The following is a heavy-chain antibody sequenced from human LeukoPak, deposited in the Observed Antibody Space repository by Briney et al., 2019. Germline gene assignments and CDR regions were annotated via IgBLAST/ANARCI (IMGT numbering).Heavy chain of an antibody. V-gene: IGHV3-74*01. CDR1: GFTFSSYW. Sequence: PGGSLRLSCAASGFTFSSYWMHWVRQAPGKGLVWVSRINSDGSSTSYADSVKGRFTISRDNAKNTLYLQMNSPRAEDTAVYYCARVGRELTIDYWGQGTLVTVSS. CDR2: INSDGSST. D-gene: IGHD1-26*01. J-gene: IGHJ4*02. CDR3: ARVGRELTIDY.